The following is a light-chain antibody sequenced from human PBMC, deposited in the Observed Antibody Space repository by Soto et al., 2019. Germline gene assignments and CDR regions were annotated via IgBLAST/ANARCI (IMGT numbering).Light chain of an antibody. CDR3: QQYNSWPPIT. CDR1: QSVSNN. CDR2: GAS. Sequence: EIVMTQSPATLSVSPGERGTLSCRASQSVSNNLAWYQQKPGQAPRLLIYGASTRATGIPARFSGSGSGTEFTLTISSLQSEDFALYYCQQYNSWPPITFGQGTKLEIK. J-gene: IGKJ2*01. V-gene: IGKV3-15*01.